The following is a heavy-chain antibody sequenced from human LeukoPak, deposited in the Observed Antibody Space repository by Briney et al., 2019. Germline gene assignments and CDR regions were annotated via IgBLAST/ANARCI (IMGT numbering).Heavy chain of an antibody. V-gene: IGHV1-46*03. J-gene: IGHJ5*02. Sequence: GASVKLSCKASGYTFTSYYMHWLRQAPGQGLEWMGIINPSGGSTSYAQNFQGRVTMTRDTSTSTVYMELSSLRAEDTAVYYCARDLGGIVPAAADENWFDPWGQGTLVTVSS. CDR3: ARDLGGIVPAAADENWFDP. CDR2: INPSGGST. D-gene: IGHD2-2*01. CDR1: GYTFTSYY.